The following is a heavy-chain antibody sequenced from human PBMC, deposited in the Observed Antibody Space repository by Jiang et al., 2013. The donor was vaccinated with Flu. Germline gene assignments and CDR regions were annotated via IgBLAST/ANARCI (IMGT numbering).Heavy chain of an antibody. CDR3: AKGKIRYFDWLLTRGRRGRSYYGMDV. D-gene: IGHD3-9*01. J-gene: IGHJ6*02. V-gene: IGHV3-30*18. CDR2: ISYDGSNK. CDR1: GFTFSSYG. Sequence: ASGFTFSSYGMHWSGQAPGKGLEWVAVISYDGSNKYYADSVKGRFTISRDNSKNTLYLQMNSLRAEDTAVYYCAKGKIRYFDWLLTRGRRGRSYYGMDVWGQGTTVTVSS.